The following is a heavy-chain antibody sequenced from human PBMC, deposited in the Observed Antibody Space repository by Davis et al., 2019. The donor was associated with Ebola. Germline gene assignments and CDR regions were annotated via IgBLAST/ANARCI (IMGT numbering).Heavy chain of an antibody. V-gene: IGHV3-7*01. CDR2: TKEAGSAT. CDR3: ARDYYDNSGDGFDI. J-gene: IGHJ3*02. Sequence: PGGSLRLSCAASGVMFSRYWMSWVRQAPGKGLEWVANTKEAGSATNYVDSVQGRFTISRDNAKKSLYLQLNSLRADDTAMYYCARDYYDNSGDGFDIWGQGTMVTVSS. D-gene: IGHD3-22*01. CDR1: GVMFSRYW.